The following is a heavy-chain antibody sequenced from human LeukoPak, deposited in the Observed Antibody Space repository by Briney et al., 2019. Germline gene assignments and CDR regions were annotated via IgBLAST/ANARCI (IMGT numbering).Heavy chain of an antibody. J-gene: IGHJ3*02. D-gene: IGHD3-10*01. V-gene: IGHV3-23*01. CDR3: AKPRYYGSGLDAFDI. CDR2: ISGSGGST. Sequence: GRSLRLSCAASGFTFSSYAMSWVRQAPGKGLEWVSAISGSGGSTYYADSVKGRFTISRDNSKNTLYLQMNSLRAEDTAVYYCAKPRYYGSGLDAFDIWGQGTMVTVSS. CDR1: GFTFSSYA.